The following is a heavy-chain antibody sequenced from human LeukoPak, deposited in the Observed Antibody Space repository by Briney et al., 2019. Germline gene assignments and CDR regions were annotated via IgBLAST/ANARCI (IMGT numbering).Heavy chain of an antibody. J-gene: IGHJ4*02. D-gene: IGHD3-10*01. CDR3: AKDADLPLRYGSGFFDY. CDR2: ISGSGGST. V-gene: IGHV3-23*01. Sequence: GGSLRLSCAASGFTFSSYWMSWVRQAPGKGLEWVSAISGSGGSTYYADSVKGRFTISRDNSKNTLYLQMNSLRAEDTAVYYCAKDADLPLRYGSGFFDYWGQGTLVTVSS. CDR1: GFTFSSYW.